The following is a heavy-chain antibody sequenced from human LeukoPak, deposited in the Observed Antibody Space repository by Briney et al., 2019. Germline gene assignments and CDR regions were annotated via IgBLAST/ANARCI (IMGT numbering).Heavy chain of an antibody. CDR2: INAGNGNT. V-gene: IGHV1-3*01. Sequence: ASVKVSCKASGYTFTTFPIHWVRQAPGQRLEWMGWINAGNGNTKYSEKFQGRVTITRDTSASTAYMELSSLRSEDTAVYYCAREAIAAAGFDYWGQGTLVTVSS. D-gene: IGHD6-13*01. CDR1: GYTFTTFP. J-gene: IGHJ4*02. CDR3: AREAIAAAGFDY.